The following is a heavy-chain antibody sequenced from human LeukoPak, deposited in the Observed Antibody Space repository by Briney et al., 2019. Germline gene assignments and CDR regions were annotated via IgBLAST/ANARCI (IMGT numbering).Heavy chain of an antibody. Sequence: ASVMVSCKASGYTFTSYAMHWVRQAPGQRLEWMGWINAGNGNTKYSQEFQGRVTITRDTSASTAYMEVSSLRSEDMAVYYCARGPYDSRVFDYWGQGTLVTVSS. CDR3: ARGPYDSRVFDY. CDR2: INAGNGNT. D-gene: IGHD3-22*01. J-gene: IGHJ4*02. V-gene: IGHV1-3*03. CDR1: GYTFTSYA.